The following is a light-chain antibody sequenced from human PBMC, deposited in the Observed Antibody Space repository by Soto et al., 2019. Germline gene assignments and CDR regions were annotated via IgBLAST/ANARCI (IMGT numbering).Light chain of an antibody. V-gene: IGKV1-39*01. CDR3: QQSFNIPLT. CDR1: QSIGKF. J-gene: IGKJ4*01. Sequence: DIQMTQSPSSLSASVGDRITVACRASQSIGKFLNWYHQRPGKASKVLINVASTLRSGIPSRFSGGGSGTNFTLTINSLQPEDFGTYFCQQSFNIPLTFGGGTTVEI. CDR2: VAS.